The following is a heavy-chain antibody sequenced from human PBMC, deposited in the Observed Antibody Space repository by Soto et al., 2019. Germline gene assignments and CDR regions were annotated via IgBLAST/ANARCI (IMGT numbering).Heavy chain of an antibody. Sequence: SETLSLTCTVSGGSISSGGYYWSWIRQHPGKGLEWIGYIYYSGSTDYNPSLKSRVTISVDTSKNQFSLKLSSVTAADTAVYYCARPSGSYLYYFDYWGQGTLVTVSS. D-gene: IGHD1-26*01. CDR3: ARPSGSYLYYFDY. CDR1: GGSISSGGYY. J-gene: IGHJ4*02. V-gene: IGHV4-31*03. CDR2: IYYSGST.